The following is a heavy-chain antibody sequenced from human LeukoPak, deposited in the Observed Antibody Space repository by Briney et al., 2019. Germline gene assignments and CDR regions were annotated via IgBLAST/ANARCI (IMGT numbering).Heavy chain of an antibody. CDR2: INPNSGGT. CDR1: GYTFTGYY. J-gene: IGHJ3*02. CDR3: ARSFKPYDGAFDI. V-gene: IGHV1-2*02. D-gene: IGHD5-12*01. Sequence: ASVKVSCKASGYTFTGYYMHWVRQAPGQGLEWMGWINPNSGGTNYAQKFQGRVTMTRDTSISTAYMELSSLRSEDTAVYYCARSFKPYDGAFDIWGQGTMVTVSS.